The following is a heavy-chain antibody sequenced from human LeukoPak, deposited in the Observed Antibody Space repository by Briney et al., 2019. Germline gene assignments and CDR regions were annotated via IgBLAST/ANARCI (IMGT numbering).Heavy chain of an antibody. J-gene: IGHJ4*02. CDR2: IYPNMGGA. Sequence: ASVKVSCKASGYIFTDYYIHWVRQAPGRGLEYMGWIYPNMGGANYAQEFQGRVTMTRDTSISTVYMELNRLRSDDSAVYYCARDRGYFDQWGQGTLVTVSS. CDR1: GYIFTDYY. CDR3: ARDRGYFDQ. V-gene: IGHV1-2*02.